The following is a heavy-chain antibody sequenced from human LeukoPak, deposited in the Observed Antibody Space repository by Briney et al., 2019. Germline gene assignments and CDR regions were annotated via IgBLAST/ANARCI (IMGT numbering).Heavy chain of an antibody. CDR3: AREYSSSWFFDY. J-gene: IGHJ4*02. Sequence: ASVKVSCKASCYTFTSYGISWVRQAPGQGLEWMGWISAYNGNTNYAQKLQGRVTMTTDTSTTTAYMELRSLRSDDTAVYYCAREYSSSWFFDYWGQGTLVTVSS. V-gene: IGHV1-18*01. D-gene: IGHD6-13*01. CDR1: CYTFTSYG. CDR2: ISAYNGNT.